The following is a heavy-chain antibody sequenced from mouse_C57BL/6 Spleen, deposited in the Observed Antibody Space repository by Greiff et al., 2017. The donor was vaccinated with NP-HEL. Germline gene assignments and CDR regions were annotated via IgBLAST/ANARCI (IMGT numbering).Heavy chain of an antibody. V-gene: IGHV1-9*01. CDR2: ILPGSGST. CDR3: ARRGSCDYGDALGY. J-gene: IGHJ2*01. Sequence: QVQLQQSGAELMKPGASVKLSCKATGYTFTGSWIEWVKQRPGHGLEWIGEILPGSGSTNYNEKFKGKATFTADTSSNTAYMQLRSLTTEDSAIYYGARRGSCDYGDALGYWGQGTTLTVSS. D-gene: IGHD2-4*01. CDR1: GYTFTGSW.